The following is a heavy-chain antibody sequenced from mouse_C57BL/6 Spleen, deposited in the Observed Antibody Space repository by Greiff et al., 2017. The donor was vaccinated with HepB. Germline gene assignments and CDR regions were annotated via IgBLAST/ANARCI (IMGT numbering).Heavy chain of an antibody. D-gene: IGHD2-1*01. CDR1: GYTFTSYG. CDR3: ARTYGNYDGYAMDY. V-gene: IGHV1-81*01. CDR2: IYPRSGNT. Sequence: VKLQQSGAELARPGASVKLSCKASGYTFTSYGISWVKQRTGQGLEWIGEIYPRSGNTYYNEKFKGKATLTADKSSSTAYMELRSLTSEDSAVYFCARTYGNYDGYAMDYWGQGTSVTVSS. J-gene: IGHJ4*01.